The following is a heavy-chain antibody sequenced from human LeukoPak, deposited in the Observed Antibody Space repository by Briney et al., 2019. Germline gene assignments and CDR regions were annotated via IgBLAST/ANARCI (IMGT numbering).Heavy chain of an antibody. V-gene: IGHV1-18*01. CDR1: GYTFTSYG. Sequence: ASVKVSFMASGYTFTSYGISWVRQAPGQGLEWMGWISAYNGNTKYAQTLQGRVTMTTDTSTSTAYMELRSLRSDDTAVYYCTSTGYSGHDPLHYWGRGTLVTVSS. CDR2: ISAYNGNT. J-gene: IGHJ4*02. D-gene: IGHD5-12*01. CDR3: TSTGYSGHDPLHY.